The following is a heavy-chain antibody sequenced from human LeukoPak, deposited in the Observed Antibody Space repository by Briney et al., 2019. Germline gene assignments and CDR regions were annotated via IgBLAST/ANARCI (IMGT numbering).Heavy chain of an antibody. Sequence: GGSLRLSCAASGFTFSSYSMNWVRQAPGKGLEWVSSISSSSSYIYYADSVKGRFTISRDNAKNSLYLQMNSLRAEDTAVYYCAKGTIYYDSSGYYYWGQGTLVTVSS. V-gene: IGHV3-21*04. D-gene: IGHD3-22*01. CDR2: ISSSSSYI. CDR3: AKGTIYYDSSGYYY. CDR1: GFTFSSYS. J-gene: IGHJ4*02.